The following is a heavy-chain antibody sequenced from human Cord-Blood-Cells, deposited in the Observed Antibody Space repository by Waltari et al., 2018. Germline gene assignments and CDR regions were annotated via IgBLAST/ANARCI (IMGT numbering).Heavy chain of an antibody. CDR2: IQHSGST. J-gene: IGHJ2*01. CDR3: AREVAGVLFNWYFDL. CDR1: GGSFRGYF. D-gene: IGHD2-15*01. V-gene: IGHV4-34*01. Sequence: VQPQQWGPGLFKPFDTLALTFPVHGGSFRGYFWSLIRPPPGKGMEWIGEIQHSGSTNYNPSLKSRVTISVDTSKNQVSLKLSSVTAADTAVYYCAREVAGVLFNWYFDLWGRGTLVTVSS.